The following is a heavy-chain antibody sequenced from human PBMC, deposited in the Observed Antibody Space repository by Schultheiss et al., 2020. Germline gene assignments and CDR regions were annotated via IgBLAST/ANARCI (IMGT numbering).Heavy chain of an antibody. CDR2: IYYSGST. CDR3: ARGSTLLLWFGESVY. Sequence: SETLSLTCTVSGGSISSYYWSWIRQPPGKGLEWIGYIYYSGSTYYNPSLESRVTISVDTSKNQFSLKLSSVTAADTAVYYCARGSTLLLWFGESVYWGQGTLVNVSS. J-gene: IGHJ4*02. V-gene: IGHV4-59*06. D-gene: IGHD3-10*01. CDR1: GGSISSYY.